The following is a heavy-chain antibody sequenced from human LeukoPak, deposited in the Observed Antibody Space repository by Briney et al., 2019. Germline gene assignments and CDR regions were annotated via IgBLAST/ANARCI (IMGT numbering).Heavy chain of an antibody. D-gene: IGHD2-2*01. Sequence: GGSLRLSCAASGFTFSSYSMNWVRQAPGKGLEWVSSISSSSSYIYYADSVKGRFTISSDNAKNSLYLQMNSLRAEDTAVYYCATIVVVPAAILNAFDIWGQGTMVTVSS. V-gene: IGHV3-21*01. CDR1: GFTFSSYS. J-gene: IGHJ3*02. CDR2: ISSSSSYI. CDR3: ATIVVVPAAILNAFDI.